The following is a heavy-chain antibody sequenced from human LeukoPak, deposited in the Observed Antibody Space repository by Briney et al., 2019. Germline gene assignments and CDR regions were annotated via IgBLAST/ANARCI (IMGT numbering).Heavy chain of an antibody. CDR3: ARDGKSGSEDGFDI. CDR1: GFPFNSFT. J-gene: IGHJ3*02. CDR2: ITYDGSAS. V-gene: IGHV3-30*04. Sequence: GGSLRLSCAASGFPFNSFTMHWVRQAPGKGLEWVALITYDGSASYYSDSVKGRFSVSRDNSKSTLDLQMNSLRADDTAVYYCARDGKSGSEDGFDIWGQGIVVTVSS. D-gene: IGHD1-26*01.